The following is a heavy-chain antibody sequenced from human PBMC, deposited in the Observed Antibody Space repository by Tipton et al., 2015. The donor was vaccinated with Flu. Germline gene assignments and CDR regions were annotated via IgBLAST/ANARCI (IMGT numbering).Heavy chain of an antibody. J-gene: IGHJ2*01. Sequence: SLRLSCAVSGFTFSSYWMSWVRQAPGKGLEWVANIKQDGSEKYYVDSVKGRFTISRDNAKNSLYLQMNSLRAEDTAVYYCARDFIGYYYDSSGYYYSRYVDWYFDLWGRGTLVTVSS. V-gene: IGHV3-7*03. CDR3: ARDFIGYYYDSSGYYYSRYVDWYFDL. CDR1: GFTFSSYW. D-gene: IGHD3-22*01. CDR2: IKQDGSEK.